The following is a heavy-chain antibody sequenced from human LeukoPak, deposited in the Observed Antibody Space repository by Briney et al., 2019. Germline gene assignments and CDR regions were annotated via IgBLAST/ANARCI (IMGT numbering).Heavy chain of an antibody. V-gene: IGHV4-59*01. J-gene: IGHJ4*02. CDR3: ARGYSSSWNYFDY. CDR2: VFDSGGT. Sequence: PSETLSLTCTVSGGSISNYWWSWIRQPPGKGLEWIGYVFDSGGTNYNPSLKSRVTLSVDTSKKQFSLKLSSVTAADTAVYYCARGYSSSWNYFDYWGRGTLVTVSS. D-gene: IGHD6-13*01. CDR1: GGSISNYW.